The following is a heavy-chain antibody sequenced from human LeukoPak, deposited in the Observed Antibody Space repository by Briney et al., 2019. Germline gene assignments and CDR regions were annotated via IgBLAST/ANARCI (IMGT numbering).Heavy chain of an antibody. Sequence: SETLSLTCTVSGGSISSSSYYWGWIRQPPGKGLEWIGSIYYSGSTYYNPSLKSRVTISLDTSKNQFSLRLSSVTAADTAVYYCARSSYYYGADAFDIWGQGTMVTVSS. CDR2: IYYSGST. CDR3: ARSSYYYGADAFDI. J-gene: IGHJ3*02. V-gene: IGHV4-39*07. D-gene: IGHD3-10*01. CDR1: GGSISSSSYY.